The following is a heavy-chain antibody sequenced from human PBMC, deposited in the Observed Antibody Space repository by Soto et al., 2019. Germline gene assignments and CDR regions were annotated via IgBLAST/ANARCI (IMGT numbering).Heavy chain of an antibody. Sequence: GVSLILSCAASGFTFSGSAMHWARLASEKGLEWVGRIRSKANSYATAYAASVKGRFTISRDDSKNTAYLQMSSLKTEDTAVYYCTAMVRGVNSPYYYYGMDVWGQGTTVTVSS. CDR2: IRSKANSYAT. D-gene: IGHD3-10*01. CDR3: TAMVRGVNSPYYYYGMDV. V-gene: IGHV3-73*01. CDR1: GFTFSGSA. J-gene: IGHJ6*02.